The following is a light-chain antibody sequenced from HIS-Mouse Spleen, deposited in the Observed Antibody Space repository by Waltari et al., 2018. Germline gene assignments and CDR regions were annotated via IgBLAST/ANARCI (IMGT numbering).Light chain of an antibody. Sequence: QSVLTQPPSASGTPGQRVTISCSGSSSKLGSNYVYWYQHLPSTAPKLLIYRNKQRPSGVPDRFSGSKSGTSASLAISGLRSEDEADYYCAAWDDSLSGPVFGGGTKLTVL. J-gene: IGLJ3*02. V-gene: IGLV1-47*01. CDR2: RNK. CDR3: AAWDDSLSGPV. CDR1: SSKLGSNY.